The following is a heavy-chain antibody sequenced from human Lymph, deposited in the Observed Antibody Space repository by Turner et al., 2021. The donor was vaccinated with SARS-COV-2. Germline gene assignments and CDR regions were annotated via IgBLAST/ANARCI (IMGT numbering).Heavy chain of an antibody. V-gene: IGHV3-23*01. J-gene: IGHJ4*02. CDR1: GFTFSSHA. D-gene: IGHD3-22*01. CDR2: ISGSGGDT. CDR3: AKGVRGAMIVVVIPYFDY. Sequence: EVQLLESGGGLVQPGGSLRLSCAASGFTFSSHAMSWVRQAPGKGREWVSAISGSGGDTYYADSVKGRFTISRDNSKNTLYLQMNSLRAEDTAVYYCAKGVRGAMIVVVIPYFDYWGQGTLVTVSS.